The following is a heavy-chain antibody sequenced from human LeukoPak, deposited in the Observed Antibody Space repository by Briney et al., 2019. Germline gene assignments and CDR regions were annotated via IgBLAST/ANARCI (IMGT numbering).Heavy chain of an antibody. V-gene: IGHV4-4*07. CDR1: GGSISSYY. D-gene: IGHD6-19*01. CDR2: IYTSGST. J-gene: IGHJ3*02. Sequence: SETLSLTCTVSGGSISSYYWSWIRQPAGKGLEWIGRIYTSGSTNYNPSLKGRVTMSVDTSKNQFSLQLSSVTAADTAVYYCARHIRRYSSGLDAFDIWGQGTMVTVSS. CDR3: ARHIRRYSSGLDAFDI.